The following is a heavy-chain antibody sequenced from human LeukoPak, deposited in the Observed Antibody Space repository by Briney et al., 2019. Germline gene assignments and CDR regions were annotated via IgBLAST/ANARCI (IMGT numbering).Heavy chain of an antibody. CDR2: IQNDGSNE. D-gene: IGHD6-19*01. J-gene: IGHJ4*02. V-gene: IGHV3-30*02. Sequence: GGSLRLSCAASGFTFRSYGMHWVRQAPGKGLEWVAYIQNDGSNEQYADSVKGRFSISRDSSKNILYLQMNSLRAEDTAVYYCAKDTRHTGIAVAGTTFDYWGQGTLVTVSS. CDR1: GFTFRSYG. CDR3: AKDTRHTGIAVAGTTFDY.